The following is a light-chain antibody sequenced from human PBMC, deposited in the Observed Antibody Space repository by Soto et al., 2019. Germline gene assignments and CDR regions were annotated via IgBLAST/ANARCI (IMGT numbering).Light chain of an antibody. V-gene: IGKV3-15*01. CDR1: QSVRRN. CDR2: GAS. Sequence: EIVLKQSPGTLSLSQGESAPLYCRGRQSVRRNLAWYQQKPGQAPRLLIYGASTRATGIPDRFSGSGSGTEFTLTISSLQSEDLAVYYCQQYNNWPPITVGKGRRLEIK. J-gene: IGKJ5*01. CDR3: QQYNNWPPIT.